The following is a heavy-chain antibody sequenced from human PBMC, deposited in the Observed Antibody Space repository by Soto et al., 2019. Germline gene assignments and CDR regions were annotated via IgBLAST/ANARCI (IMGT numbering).Heavy chain of an antibody. J-gene: IGHJ6*02. CDR1: GFTFSSYA. V-gene: IGHV3-30-3*01. CDR2: ISYDGSNK. Sequence: PGGSLRLSCAASGFTFSSYAMHWVRQAPGKGLEWVAVISYDGSNKYYADSVKGRFTISRDNSKNTLYLQMNSLRAEDTAVYYCARDSIVGAAPHYYYYYGMDVWGQGTTVTVSS. D-gene: IGHD1-26*01. CDR3: ARDSIVGAAPHYYYYYGMDV.